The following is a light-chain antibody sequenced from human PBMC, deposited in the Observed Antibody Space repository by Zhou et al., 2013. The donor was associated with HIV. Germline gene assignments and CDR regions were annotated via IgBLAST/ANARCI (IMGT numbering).Light chain of an antibody. Sequence: DIQMTQSPSSVSASVGDRVTITCQASQDISNHLNWYQQKPGKAPKLLIYXASNLETGVPSRFSGSGSGTDFTFTISSLQPEDIATYYCQQYDNLPFTFGGGTKVEIK. CDR2: XAS. CDR1: QDISNH. CDR3: QQYDNLPFT. V-gene: IGKV1-33*01. J-gene: IGKJ4*01.